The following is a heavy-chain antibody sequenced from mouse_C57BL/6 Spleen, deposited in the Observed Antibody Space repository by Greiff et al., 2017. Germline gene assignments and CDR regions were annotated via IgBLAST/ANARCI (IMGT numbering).Heavy chain of an antibody. CDR1: GYTFTSYW. Sequence: QVQLQQPGAELVMPGASVKLSCKASGYTFTSYWMHWVKQRPGQGLEWIGEIDPSDSYTNYNQKFKGKAILTADKSSSTAYMELRSLTSEDSAVYYCTGNYVAYWGQGTLVTVSA. CDR3: TGNYVAY. V-gene: IGHV1-69*01. J-gene: IGHJ3*01. CDR2: IDPSDSYT. D-gene: IGHD2-1*01.